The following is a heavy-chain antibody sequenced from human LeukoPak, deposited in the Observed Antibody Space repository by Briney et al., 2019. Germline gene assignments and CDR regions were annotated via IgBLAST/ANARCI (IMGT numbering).Heavy chain of an antibody. CDR1: GYTFTGYY. CDR3: TREDDSSGYRPFDI. D-gene: IGHD3-22*01. CDR2: INPNSGGT. V-gene: IGHV1-2*06. Sequence: ASVKVSCKASGYTFTGYYVHWVRQAPGQGLEWMGRINPNSGGTNYAQKFQGRVTMTRDTSISTAYMDLSSLRSDDTAVYYCTREDDSSGYRPFDIWGQGTMVTVSS. J-gene: IGHJ3*02.